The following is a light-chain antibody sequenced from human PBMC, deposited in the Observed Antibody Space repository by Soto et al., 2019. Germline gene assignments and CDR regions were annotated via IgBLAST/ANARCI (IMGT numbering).Light chain of an antibody. J-gene: IGKJ2*01. CDR2: GAS. CDR3: QQYGSLPYT. V-gene: IGKV3-20*01. Sequence: EIVLTQSPGTLSLSPGERATLSCRASQSVSSSYLAWYQQKPGQAPRLLIYGASSRATGIPDGCSGSGSGTDFTLTISRLEPEGFAVYYCQQYGSLPYTFGQGTKLQIK. CDR1: QSVSSSY.